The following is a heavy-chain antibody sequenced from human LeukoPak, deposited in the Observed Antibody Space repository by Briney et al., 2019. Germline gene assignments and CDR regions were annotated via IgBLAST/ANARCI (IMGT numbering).Heavy chain of an antibody. D-gene: IGHD6-19*01. CDR3: ARDRRAVAGSGSFDI. Sequence: GASVKVSRKASGYTSANYGSVRVRQSPGQGLEWMGWVSVYNGNTNSAQKLQGRVTMTTDTSTTTAYLELRSLRSDDTAVYYCARDRRAVAGSGSFDIWGQGTMVTVSS. V-gene: IGHV1-18*01. CDR1: GYTSANYG. CDR2: VSVYNGNT. J-gene: IGHJ3*02.